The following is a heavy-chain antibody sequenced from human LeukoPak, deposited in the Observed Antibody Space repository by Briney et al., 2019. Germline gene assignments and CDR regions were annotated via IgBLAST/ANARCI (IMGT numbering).Heavy chain of an antibody. J-gene: IGHJ4*02. Sequence: GGSLRLACAASGFTFSSYAMSWVRQAPGKGLEWVTAISGGGGSTYYADSVKGRFTISRDNSKNTLYLKMNSLRAKDTDLYYCTKDHYRYSGYIDYWGQGTLVTVSS. D-gene: IGHD5-12*01. V-gene: IGHV3-23*01. CDR2: ISGGGGST. CDR1: GFTFSSYA. CDR3: TKDHYRYSGYIDY.